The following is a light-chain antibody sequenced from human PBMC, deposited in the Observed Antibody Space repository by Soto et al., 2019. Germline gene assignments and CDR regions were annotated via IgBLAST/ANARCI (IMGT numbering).Light chain of an antibody. Sequence: EIVVTQSPATLSVSPGERATLSCRASQGVSSNLAWYQQKPGQAPRLLIYGASTRATGIPARFSGSGSGTEFTLTISSLQSEDFAVYYCQQYNGWPPNTFGQGTKLEIK. J-gene: IGKJ2*01. V-gene: IGKV3-15*01. CDR1: QGVSSN. CDR3: QQYNGWPPNT. CDR2: GAS.